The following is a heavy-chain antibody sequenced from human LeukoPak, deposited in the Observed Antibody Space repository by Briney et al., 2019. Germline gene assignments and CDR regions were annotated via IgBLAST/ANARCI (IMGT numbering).Heavy chain of an antibody. J-gene: IGHJ4*02. CDR1: GFTFSSYG. CDR3: ARDSTTLRESYDY. Sequence: GRSLRLSCAASGFTFSSYGMHWVRQAPGKGLEWVAFIRFDGSIKYYADSVKGRFTISRDNSKNTLYLQMNSLRAEDTALYYCARDSTTLRESYDYWGQGTLVTVSS. D-gene: IGHD2-15*01. V-gene: IGHV3-33*08. CDR2: IRFDGSIK.